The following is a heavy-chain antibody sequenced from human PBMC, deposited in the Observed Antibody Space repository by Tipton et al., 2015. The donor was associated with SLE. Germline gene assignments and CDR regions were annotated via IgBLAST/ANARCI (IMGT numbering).Heavy chain of an antibody. V-gene: IGHV4-39*07. J-gene: IGHJ5*02. CDR3: ARGRALDP. CDR2: MYYSGST. Sequence: TLSLTCIVSGDSISSSSYYWGWIRQPAGKGLEWIGSMYYSGSTYHNPALKSRVTISVDTSKNQFSLNLSSVTAADTALYHCARGRALDPWGQGTLVTVSS. CDR1: GDSISSSSYY.